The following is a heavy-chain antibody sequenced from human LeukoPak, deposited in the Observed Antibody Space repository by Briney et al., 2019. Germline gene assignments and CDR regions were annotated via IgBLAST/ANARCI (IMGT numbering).Heavy chain of an antibody. CDR3: ARAGIQLWLVGGDY. CDR2: ISAYNGNT. CDR1: GYTFTSYG. D-gene: IGHD5-18*01. J-gene: IGHJ4*02. Sequence: ASVKVSCKASGYTFTSYGISWVLQAPGQGLEWMGWISAYNGNTNYAQKLQGRVTMTTDISTSTAYMELRSLRSDDTAVYYCARAGIQLWLVGGDYWGQGTLVTVSS. V-gene: IGHV1-18*01.